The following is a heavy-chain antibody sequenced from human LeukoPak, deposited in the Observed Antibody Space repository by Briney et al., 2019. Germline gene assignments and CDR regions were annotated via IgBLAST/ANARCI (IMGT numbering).Heavy chain of an antibody. J-gene: IGHJ4*02. Sequence: SETLSLTRTVSGGSMNSNTYYWGWIRQPPGKGLEWIGGINHSGSTNYNPSLKSRVTISVDTSKNQFSLKLSSVTAADTAVYYCARGITMVQGVIQDYWGQGTLVTVSS. CDR2: INHSGST. CDR3: ARGITMVQGVIQDY. D-gene: IGHD3-10*01. CDR1: GGSMNSNTYY. V-gene: IGHV4-39*07.